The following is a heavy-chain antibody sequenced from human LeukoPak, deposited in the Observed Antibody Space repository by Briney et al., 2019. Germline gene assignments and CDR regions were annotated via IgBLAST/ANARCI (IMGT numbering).Heavy chain of an antibody. D-gene: IGHD3-10*01. CDR1: KFTFSSYG. CDR3: AKDKSMVRELDY. J-gene: IGHJ4*02. CDR2: IRYDGSNK. V-gene: IGHV3-30*02. Sequence: GGSLRLSCAASKFTFSSYGMHWVRQAPGKGLEWVAFIRYDGSNKYYADSVKGRFTISRDNSKNTLYLQMNSLREEDTAVYHCAKDKSMVRELDYWGQGTLVTVSS.